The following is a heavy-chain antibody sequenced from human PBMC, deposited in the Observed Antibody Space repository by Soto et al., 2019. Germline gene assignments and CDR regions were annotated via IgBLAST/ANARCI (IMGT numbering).Heavy chain of an antibody. V-gene: IGHV4-31*03. Sequence: QVQLQESGPGLVKPSQTLSLTCTVSGGSISSGGYYWSWIRQHPGKGLEWIGYIYYSGSTYYNPSLKSRVTISVDTSKNQFSLKLSSVTAADTAVYYCARGYGSGSYHYSYYYYMDVWGKGTTVTVSS. CDR3: ARGYGSGSYHYSYYYYMDV. J-gene: IGHJ6*03. CDR2: IYYSGST. D-gene: IGHD3-10*01. CDR1: GGSISSGGYY.